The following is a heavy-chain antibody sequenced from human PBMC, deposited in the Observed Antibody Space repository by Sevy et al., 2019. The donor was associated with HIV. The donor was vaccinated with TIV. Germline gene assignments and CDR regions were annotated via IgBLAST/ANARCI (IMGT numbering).Heavy chain of an antibody. CDR3: ARDGGTTVATTIDY. CDR2: IYSGGSA. V-gene: IGHV3-66*01. D-gene: IGHD6-25*01. J-gene: IGHJ4*02. Sequence: GGSLRLSCAASGFTVSTSYMSWVRQSPGKGLEWVSVIYSGGSAYYADSVKGSFTISRDNFKNTLFLQMNRLRAEDTAIYYCARDGGTTVATTIDYWGQGTLVTVSS. CDR1: GFTVSTSY.